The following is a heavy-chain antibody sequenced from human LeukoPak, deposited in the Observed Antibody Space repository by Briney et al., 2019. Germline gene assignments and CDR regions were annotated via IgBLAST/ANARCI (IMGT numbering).Heavy chain of an antibody. V-gene: IGHV4-59*12. CDR1: GGSISSYY. CDR2: IYYSGST. Sequence: SETLSLTCTVSGGSISSYYWSWIRQPPGKGLEWIGYIYYSGSTYYNPSLKSRVTISVDTSKNQFSLKLSSVTAADTAVYYCATTSNSGSYGYWGQGTVVTVSS. J-gene: IGHJ4*02. CDR3: ATTSNSGSYGY. D-gene: IGHD1-26*01.